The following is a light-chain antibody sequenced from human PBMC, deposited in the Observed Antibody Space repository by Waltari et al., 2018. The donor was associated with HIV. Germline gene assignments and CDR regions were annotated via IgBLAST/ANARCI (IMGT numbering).Light chain of an antibody. CDR3: QSYDSSLSAYV. V-gene: IGLV1-40*01. J-gene: IGLJ1*01. Sequence: QSVLTQPPSVSGAPGRRVPISCTGSRSHLWARFDVYWYQQFPGTAPKLLIYDNSNRPSGVPDRFSGSKSGTSASLAITGLQAEDEADYYCQSYDSSLSAYVFGTGTKVAVL. CDR1: RSHLWARFD. CDR2: DNS.